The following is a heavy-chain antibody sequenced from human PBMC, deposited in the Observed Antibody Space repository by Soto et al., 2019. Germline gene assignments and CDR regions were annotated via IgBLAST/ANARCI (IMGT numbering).Heavy chain of an antibody. CDR2: IDYSGST. J-gene: IGHJ4*02. Sequence: SETLSLTCIVSGGSINSGDYYWSWIRQSPGKGLEWIGYIDYSGSTYHNPSLKSPISMSLDTSKNQFSLKMHSVTAADTAVYYCASYYDSSGYQALDYWGRGILVTVSS. V-gene: IGHV4-30-4*01. CDR3: ASYYDSSGYQALDY. CDR1: GGSINSGDYY. D-gene: IGHD3-22*01.